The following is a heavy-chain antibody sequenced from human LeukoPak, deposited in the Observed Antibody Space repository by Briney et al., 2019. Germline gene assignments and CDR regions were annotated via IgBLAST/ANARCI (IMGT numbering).Heavy chain of an antibody. D-gene: IGHD4-23*01. CDR2: ISSSGSTI. Sequence: GGSLRLSCAASGFTFSDYYMSWIRQAPGKGLEWVSYISSSGSTIYYADSVKGRFTISRDNSKNTLYLQMNSLRAEDTAVYYCAKSVGKTYYYYGMDVWGQGTTVTVSS. V-gene: IGHV3-11*01. CDR1: GFTFSDYY. J-gene: IGHJ6*02. CDR3: AKSVGKTYYYYGMDV.